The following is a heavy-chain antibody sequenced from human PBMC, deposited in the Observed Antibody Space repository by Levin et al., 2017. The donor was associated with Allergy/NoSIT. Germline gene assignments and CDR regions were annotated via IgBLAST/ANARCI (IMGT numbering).Heavy chain of an antibody. CDR1: GFTFSSYG. D-gene: IGHD1-26*01. CDR2: IWYDGSNK. J-gene: IGHJ4*02. Sequence: GGSLRLSCAASGFTFSSYGMHWVRQAPGKGLEWVAVIWYDGSNKYYADSVKGRFTISRDNSKNTLYLQMNSLRAEDTAVYYCARGGSGSYLREYWGQGTLVTVSS. CDR3: ARGGSGSYLREY. V-gene: IGHV3-33*01.